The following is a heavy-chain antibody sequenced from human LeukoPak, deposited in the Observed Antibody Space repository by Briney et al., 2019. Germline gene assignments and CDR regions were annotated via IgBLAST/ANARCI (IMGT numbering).Heavy chain of an antibody. J-gene: IGHJ4*02. V-gene: IGHV1-2*02. D-gene: IGHD2-2*01. Sequence: GASVKVSCKASGYTFTGYYMHWVRQAPGQGLEWMGWINPNSGGTNYAQKFQGRVTMTRDTSISTAYMELSRLRSDDTAVYYCARLSPVVVPAAIRYSSSWFHFDYWGQGTLVTVSS. CDR1: GYTFTGYY. CDR2: INPNSGGT. CDR3: ARLSPVVVPAAIRYSSSWFHFDY.